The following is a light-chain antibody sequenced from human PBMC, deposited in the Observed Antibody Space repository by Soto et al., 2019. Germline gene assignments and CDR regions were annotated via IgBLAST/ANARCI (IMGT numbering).Light chain of an antibody. Sequence: QSVMTQSPSASASLGVSVKLACTLSSGHSSYAIAWHQQQPEKGPRYLMKVNSDGSHSKGDGIPDRFSGSSSGAERYLTISSLQSEDEADYYCQTWDTGIVVFGGGTKLTVL. CDR3: QTWDTGIVV. J-gene: IGLJ2*01. CDR2: VNSDGSH. CDR1: SGHSSYA. V-gene: IGLV4-69*01.